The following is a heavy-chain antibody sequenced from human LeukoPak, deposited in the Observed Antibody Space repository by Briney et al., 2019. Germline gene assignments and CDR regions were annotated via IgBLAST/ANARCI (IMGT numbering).Heavy chain of an antibody. D-gene: IGHD6-13*01. CDR2: ISYVGSNK. Sequence: GGSLRLSCAAPGFTFSSYAMHWVRQAPGKGLGWVAVISYVGSNKYYADSVKGRFTISRDNSKNTLYLQMNSLRAEDTAVYYCARYPGIAAADLSFDYWGQGTLVTVSS. CDR1: GFTFSSYA. J-gene: IGHJ4*02. CDR3: ARYPGIAAADLSFDY. V-gene: IGHV3-30*04.